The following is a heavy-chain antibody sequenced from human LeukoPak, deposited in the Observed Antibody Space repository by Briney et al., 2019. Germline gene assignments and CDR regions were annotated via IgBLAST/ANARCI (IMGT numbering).Heavy chain of an antibody. CDR3: ARPVSSSSLLFDY. Sequence: GGSLRLSCAASGFTFSSYAMHWVRQAPGKGLEWVAVISYDGSNKYYADSVKGRFTISRDNSKNTLYLQMNSLRAEDTAVYYCARPVSSSSLLFDYWGQGTLVTVSS. CDR2: ISYDGSNK. D-gene: IGHD6-6*01. CDR1: GFTFSSYA. V-gene: IGHV3-30*04. J-gene: IGHJ4*02.